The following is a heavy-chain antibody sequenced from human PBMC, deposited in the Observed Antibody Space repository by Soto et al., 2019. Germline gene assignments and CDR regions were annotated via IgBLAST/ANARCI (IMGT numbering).Heavy chain of an antibody. J-gene: IGHJ5*02. CDR3: ARLGAYIAAAGTNWFDP. Sequence: SGTPSPTCNVSGGSISRSSYYWGLVRPPPRRGLEWIGSIYYSGSTYYNPSLKSRVTISVDTSKNQFSLKLSSVTAADTAVYYCARLGAYIAAAGTNWFDPWGQGTLVTVSS. D-gene: IGHD6-13*01. V-gene: IGHV4-39*01. CDR2: IYYSGST. CDR1: GGSISRSSYY.